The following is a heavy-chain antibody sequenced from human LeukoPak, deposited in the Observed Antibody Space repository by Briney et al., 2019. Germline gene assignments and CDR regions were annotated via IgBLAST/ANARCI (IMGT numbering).Heavy chain of an antibody. CDR1: GGSISSSSCY. CDR2: IYYSGST. Sequence: SETLSLTCTVSGGSISSSSCYWGWIRQPPGKELEWIGSIYYSGSTYYNPSLKSRVTISVDTSKNQFSLKLSSVTAADPAVYYCATSAAAGKDDAFDIWGQGTMVTVSS. CDR3: ATSAAAGKDDAFDI. V-gene: IGHV4-39*07. J-gene: IGHJ3*02. D-gene: IGHD6-13*01.